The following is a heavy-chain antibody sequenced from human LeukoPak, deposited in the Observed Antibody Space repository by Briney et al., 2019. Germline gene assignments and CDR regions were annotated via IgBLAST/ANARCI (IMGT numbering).Heavy chain of an antibody. J-gene: IGHJ4*02. CDR2: IYYSGST. CDR1: GGSISTTGYY. Sequence: TSETLSLTCTVSGGSISTTGYYWAWIRQPPGKGLQWIASIYYSGSTYYNSSLKSRVTISVDTSKNQFSLKLSSMTAADTAVYYCASDKGYSNNYFDYWGQGTLVTVSS. V-gene: IGHV4-39*02. D-gene: IGHD6-13*01. CDR3: ASDKGYSNNYFDY.